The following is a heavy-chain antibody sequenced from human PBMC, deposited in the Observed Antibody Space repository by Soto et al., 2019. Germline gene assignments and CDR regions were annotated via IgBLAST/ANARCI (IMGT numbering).Heavy chain of an antibody. D-gene: IGHD2-21*01. CDR1: GDSISTYY. J-gene: IGHJ4*01. V-gene: IGHV4-59*01. CDR2: VYYSGST. CDR3: ARTRMIESWIDY. Sequence: PSETLCLTCNVSGDSISTYYWSLIGQPPGKGLEWIGYVYYSGSTLYNPSLESRVTLSIDMSKRQVSLKLSSVIAADTAVYYCARTRMIESWIDYWGHGTLVTVSS.